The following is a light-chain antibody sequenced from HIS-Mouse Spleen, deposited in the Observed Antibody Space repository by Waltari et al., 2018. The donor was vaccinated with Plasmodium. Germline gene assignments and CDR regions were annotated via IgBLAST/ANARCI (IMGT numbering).Light chain of an antibody. V-gene: IGLV2-23*01. Sequence: QSALTQPASVSGSPGQSITISCTATSSDVGSYNLVTWYQQHPGQAPKLMIYEGSKRTSGVSNRFSGSKSGNTASLTISGLQAEDEADYYCCSYAGSSTYVFGTGTKVTVL. CDR3: CSYAGSSTYV. CDR1: SSDVGSYNL. J-gene: IGLJ1*01. CDR2: EGS.